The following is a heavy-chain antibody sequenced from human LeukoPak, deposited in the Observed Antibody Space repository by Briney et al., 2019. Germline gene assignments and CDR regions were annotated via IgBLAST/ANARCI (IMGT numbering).Heavy chain of an antibody. Sequence: SVKVSCKASGGTFSSYASSWVRQAPGQGLEWMGGIIPIFGTANYAQKFQGRVTITADESTSTAYMELSSLRSEDTAVYYCATGPYCSGGSCYSRRHDYWGQGTLVTVSS. CDR3: ATGPYCSGGSCYSRRHDY. V-gene: IGHV1-69*13. CDR2: IIPIFGTA. D-gene: IGHD2-15*01. J-gene: IGHJ4*02. CDR1: GGTFSSYA.